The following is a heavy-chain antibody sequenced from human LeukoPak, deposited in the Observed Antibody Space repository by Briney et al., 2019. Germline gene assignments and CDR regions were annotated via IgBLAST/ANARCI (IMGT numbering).Heavy chain of an antibody. Sequence: GGSLRLSCAASGFSFGRHWMNWVRQAPGKGLEWVASINPDGNKKYSADSVKGRFTISRDNAENSLYLQMNSLRVEDTAFYYCARDLAYSRLDYWGQGMLVTVSS. CDR2: INPDGNKK. CDR3: ARDLAYSRLDY. V-gene: IGHV3-7*01. CDR1: GFSFGRHW. D-gene: IGHD5-18*01. J-gene: IGHJ4*02.